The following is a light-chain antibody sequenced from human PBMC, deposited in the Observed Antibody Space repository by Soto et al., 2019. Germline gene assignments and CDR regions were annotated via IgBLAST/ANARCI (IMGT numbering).Light chain of an antibody. CDR1: SSDVGGYDY. Sequence: QSALTQPPSASGSPGQSVTISCTGTSSDVGGYDYVSWYQQHPGKAPKLLISDVTKRRSGVPDRFSGSKFGNTASLTVSGVQAEDEADDFCSSYAGSSTAVFGGGTKLTVL. CDR2: DVT. J-gene: IGLJ2*01. V-gene: IGLV2-8*01. CDR3: SSYAGSSTAV.